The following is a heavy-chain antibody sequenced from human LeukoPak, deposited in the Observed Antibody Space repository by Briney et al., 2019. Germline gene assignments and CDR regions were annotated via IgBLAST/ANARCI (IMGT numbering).Heavy chain of an antibody. CDR1: GYTFTNYE. J-gene: IGHJ5*02. CDR3: ARGCNGVSCYSGSNWFDT. D-gene: IGHD2-15*01. Sequence: ASVRVSCTASGYTFTNYEINWVRQAPGQGLEWMGWMNPNGGHTGYAQKFQGRVSMTRDTSISTAYMELHNLRSDDTAIYYCARGCNGVSCYSGSNWFDTWGLGTLVTVSS. CDR2: MNPNGGHT. V-gene: IGHV1-8*01.